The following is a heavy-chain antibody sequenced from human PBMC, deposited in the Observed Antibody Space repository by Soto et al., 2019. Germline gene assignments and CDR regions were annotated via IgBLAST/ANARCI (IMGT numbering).Heavy chain of an antibody. CDR1: GFTFSSYS. CDR3: ARDGCSGSKCLNWFDP. CDR2: ISSSSTTK. Sequence: GGSLRLSFAASGFTFSSYSMNWVRQAPGKGLEWVSYISSSSTTKYYADSVKGRFTISRDNAKNSLYLQMNSLRAEDTAVYYCARDGCSGSKCLNWFDPWGQGTMVTVPS. J-gene: IGHJ5*02. V-gene: IGHV3-48*01. D-gene: IGHD2-15*01.